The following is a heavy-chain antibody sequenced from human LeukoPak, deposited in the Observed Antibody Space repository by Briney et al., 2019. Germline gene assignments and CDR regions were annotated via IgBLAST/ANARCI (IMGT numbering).Heavy chain of an antibody. CDR3: ARGFRSTSCL. CDR1: GYTFTGYY. D-gene: IGHD2-2*01. J-gene: IGHJ4*02. Sequence: GASVKVSCKASGYTFTGYYMHWVRQAPGQGLEWMGWINPNSGGTNYAQKFQGRVTMTRDTSINTAYMDLSRLRSNDTAVYYCARGFRSTSCLWGQGTLVTVSS. CDR2: INPNSGGT. V-gene: IGHV1-2*02.